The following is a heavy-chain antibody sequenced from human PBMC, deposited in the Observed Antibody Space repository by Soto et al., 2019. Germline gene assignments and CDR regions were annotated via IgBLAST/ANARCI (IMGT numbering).Heavy chain of an antibody. V-gene: IGHV3-23*01. CDR2: ISGSGGST. D-gene: IGHD3-22*01. CDR3: AKDRVYDSSGYYFDY. CDR1: GFTFSSYA. J-gene: IGHJ4*02. Sequence: GGSLRLSCAASGFTFSSYAMSWVRQAPGKGLEWVSAISGSGGSTYYADSVKGRFTISRDNFKNTLYLQMNSLRAEDTAVYYCAKDRVYDSSGYYFDYWGQGTLVTVSS.